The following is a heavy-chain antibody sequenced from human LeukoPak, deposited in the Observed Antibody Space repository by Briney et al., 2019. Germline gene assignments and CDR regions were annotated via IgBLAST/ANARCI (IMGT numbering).Heavy chain of an antibody. D-gene: IGHD6-13*01. CDR2: IWYDGSNK. V-gene: IGHV3-33*01. J-gene: IGHJ4*02. CDR1: GFTFSSYG. CDR3: ARDLIAAAGGY. Sequence: GRSLRLSCAASGFTFSSYGMHWVRQAPGEGLEWVAVIWYDGSNKYYADSVKGRFTISRDNSKNTLYLQMNSLRAEDTVVYYCARDLIAAAGGYWGQGTLVTVSS.